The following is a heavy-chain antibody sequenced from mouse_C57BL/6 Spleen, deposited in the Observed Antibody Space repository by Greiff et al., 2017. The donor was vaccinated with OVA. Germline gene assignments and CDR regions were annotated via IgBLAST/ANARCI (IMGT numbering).Heavy chain of an antibody. CDR2: IRLKSDNYAT. CDR3: TGRRWFLGYFDY. Sequence: EVKVEESGGGLVQPGGSMKLSCVASGFTFSNYWMNWVRQSPEKGLEWVAQIRLKSDNYATHYAESVKGRFTISRDDSKSSVYLQRNNLRAEDTGIYYCTGRRWFLGYFDYWGQGTTLTVSS. J-gene: IGHJ2*01. D-gene: IGHD2-3*01. V-gene: IGHV6-3*01. CDR1: GFTFSNYW.